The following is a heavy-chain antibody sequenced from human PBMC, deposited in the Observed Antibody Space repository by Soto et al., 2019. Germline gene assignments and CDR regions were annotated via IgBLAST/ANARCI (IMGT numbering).Heavy chain of an antibody. Sequence: PSETLSLTCAVSGGSISSSNWWNWVRQPPGKGLEWIGEIHHSGSTNYNPSLKGRVTISVDKSKNQFSLKLNSVTAADTAVYYCARVRQGCSSTSCYFDPWGQGTLVTVSS. CDR3: ARVRQGCSSTSCYFDP. D-gene: IGHD2-2*01. J-gene: IGHJ5*02. CDR2: IHHSGST. V-gene: IGHV4-4*02. CDR1: GGSISSSNW.